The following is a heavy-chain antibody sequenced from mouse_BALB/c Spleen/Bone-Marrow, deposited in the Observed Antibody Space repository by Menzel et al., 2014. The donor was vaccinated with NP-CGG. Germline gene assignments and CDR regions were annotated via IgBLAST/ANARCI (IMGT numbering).Heavy chain of an antibody. J-gene: IGHJ2*01. CDR2: IRNKANGYTT. V-gene: IGHV7-3*02. D-gene: IGHD2-3*01. Sequence: EVQLVESGGGLIQPGGSLRLSCATSGFTFTDYYMTWVRQPPGKALEWLVFIRNKANGYTTEYSASVKGRFTISRDNSQSILYLQMNTLRAEDSATYYCARDMGGLLFDYWGQGTTLTVSS. CDR1: GFTFTDYY. CDR3: ARDMGGLLFDY.